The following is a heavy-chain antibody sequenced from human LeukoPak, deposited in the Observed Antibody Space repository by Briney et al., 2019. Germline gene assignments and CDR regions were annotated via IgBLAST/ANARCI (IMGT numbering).Heavy chain of an antibody. D-gene: IGHD6-13*01. V-gene: IGHV3-30-3*01. CDR3: ASSSSSWYWHFDL. J-gene: IGHJ2*01. CDR2: ISYDGSNK. CDR1: GFTFSSYA. Sequence: GRSLRLSCAASGFTFSSYAMHWVRQAPGKGLEWVAVISYDGSNKYYADSVKGRFTISRDNAKNSLYLQMNSLRAEDTAVYYCASSSSSWYWHFDLWGRGTLVTVSS.